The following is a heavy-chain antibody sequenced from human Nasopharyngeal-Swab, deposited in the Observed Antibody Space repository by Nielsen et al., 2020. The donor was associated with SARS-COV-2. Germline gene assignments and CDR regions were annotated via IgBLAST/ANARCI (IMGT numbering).Heavy chain of an antibody. D-gene: IGHD6-13*01. Sequence: GESLKISCAASGLSVRSAYMSWVRQAPGKGLEWVSVINNVGDAYYADSVKGRFTISRDISKNTLYLQMNSLRAEDTAVYYCAKGRTDSSSWGQGTLVTVSS. V-gene: IGHV3-53*01. CDR1: GLSVRSAY. CDR2: INNVGDA. CDR3: AKGRTDSSS. J-gene: IGHJ4*02.